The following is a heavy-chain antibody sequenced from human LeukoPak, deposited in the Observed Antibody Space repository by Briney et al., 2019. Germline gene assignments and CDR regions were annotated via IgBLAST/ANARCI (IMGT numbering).Heavy chain of an antibody. CDR3: ARAYYYDSSGYYMFDY. V-gene: IGHV4-59*11. CDR1: GGSLSSHY. Sequence: SETLSLTCTVSGGSLSSHYWSWIRQPPEKGLDWIGYIYYSGSTNYNPSLKSRVTISVDTSKNQFSLKLSSVTAADTAVYYCARAYYYDSSGYYMFDYWGQGTLVTVSS. J-gene: IGHJ4*02. CDR2: IYYSGST. D-gene: IGHD3-22*01.